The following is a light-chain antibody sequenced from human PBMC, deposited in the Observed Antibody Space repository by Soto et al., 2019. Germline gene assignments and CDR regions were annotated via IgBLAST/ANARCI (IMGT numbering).Light chain of an antibody. CDR3: QQCNSWPT. CDR1: HSISTN. V-gene: IGKV3-15*01. Sequence: EIIMTQSPATLSVSPGEGATLSCRTSHSISTNLAWYQHKRGQSPRLIVYGASTRATGVPARFSGSGSGAEFTLSISSLQSEDFAVYYCQQCNSWPTFGGGTKVEIK. CDR2: GAS. J-gene: IGKJ4*01.